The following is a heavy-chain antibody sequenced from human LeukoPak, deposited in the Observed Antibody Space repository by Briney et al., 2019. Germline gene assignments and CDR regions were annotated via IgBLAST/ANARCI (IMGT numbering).Heavy chain of an antibody. D-gene: IGHD1-1*01. Sequence: SETLSLTCAVYGGSFSGSYWSWIRQSPGKGLEWIGEIIHSGSTTYNPSLKSRVTISIDTSKNQFSLKLSSVTAADTAVYYCARGGGDWNDAYQNDFHIWDQGTMGTVSS. V-gene: IGHV4-34*01. CDR3: ARGGGDWNDAYQNDFHI. CDR2: IIHSGST. J-gene: IGHJ3*02. CDR1: GGSFSGSY.